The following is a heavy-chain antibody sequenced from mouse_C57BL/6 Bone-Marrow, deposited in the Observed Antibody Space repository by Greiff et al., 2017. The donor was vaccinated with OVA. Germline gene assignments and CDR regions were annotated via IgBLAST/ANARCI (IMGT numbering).Heavy chain of an antibody. CDR2: IYPGGGYT. CDR1: GYTFTNYW. V-gene: IGHV1-63*01. CDR3: AIQLRLRWAMDY. Sequence: QVQLKESGAELVRPGTSVKMSCKASGYTFTNYWIGWAKQRPGHGLEWIGDIYPGGGYTNYNEKFKGKATLTADKSSSTAYMQFSSLTSEDSAIYYCAIQLRLRWAMDYWGQGTSVTVSS. D-gene: IGHD3-2*02. J-gene: IGHJ4*01.